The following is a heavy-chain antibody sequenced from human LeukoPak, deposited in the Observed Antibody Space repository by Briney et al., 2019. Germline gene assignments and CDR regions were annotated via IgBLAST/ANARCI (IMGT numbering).Heavy chain of an antibody. J-gene: IGHJ6*04. Sequence: SETLSLTCTVSGGSVSSGSYYWSWIRQPPGRGLEWIAYIYYSGSTNYNPSLKSRVTISVYTSKNQFSLKLSSVTAADTAVYYCARDGGIAAAGSNYYYGMDVWGKGTTVTVSS. V-gene: IGHV4-61*01. CDR3: ARDGGIAAAGSNYYYGMDV. CDR2: IYYSGST. D-gene: IGHD6-13*01. CDR1: GGSVSSGSYY.